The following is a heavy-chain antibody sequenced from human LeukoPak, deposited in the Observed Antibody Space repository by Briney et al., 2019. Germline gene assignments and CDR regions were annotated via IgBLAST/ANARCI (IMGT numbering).Heavy chain of an antibody. Sequence: ASVKVSCKASGYAFSTYGISWVRQAPGQGLEWMGWISAYSGNTESAQRFQDRVTMTTDTPTSTAYMDLRSLRSDDTAVYYCARAEVVPAANTAKYYYHMDVWGRGTTVTVSS. D-gene: IGHD2-2*01. CDR3: ARAEVVPAANTAKYYYHMDV. J-gene: IGHJ6*03. CDR2: ISAYSGNT. V-gene: IGHV1-18*01. CDR1: GYAFSTYG.